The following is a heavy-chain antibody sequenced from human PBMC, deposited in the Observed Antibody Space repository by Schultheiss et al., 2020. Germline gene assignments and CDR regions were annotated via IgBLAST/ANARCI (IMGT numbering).Heavy chain of an antibody. CDR3: SGESDRGYGDYVDY. D-gene: IGHD5-12*01. CDR1: GYTFTNYG. CDR2: ISAYNGDT. Sequence: ASVKVSCKASGYTFTNYGITWVRQAPGQGLEWMGWISAYNGDTKYAQKLQGRVTMTTDTSTSTASMELRSLRSDDTAVYYCSGESDRGYGDYVDYWGQGTLVNVSS. J-gene: IGHJ4*02. V-gene: IGHV1-18*01.